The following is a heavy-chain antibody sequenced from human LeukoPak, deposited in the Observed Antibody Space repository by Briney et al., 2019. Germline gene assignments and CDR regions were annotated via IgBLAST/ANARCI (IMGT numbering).Heavy chain of an antibody. CDR2: IYYSGST. Sequence: PSETLSLTCTVPGGSISSYYWSWIRQPPGKGLEWIGSIYYSGSTNYNPSLKSRVTISVDTTKHQFSLKLSSVAAADTAVYYCARDEGPSDYYYYMDVWGKGSTVTVSS. J-gene: IGHJ6*03. V-gene: IGHV4-59*01. CDR3: ARDEGPSDYYYYMDV. CDR1: GGSISSYY.